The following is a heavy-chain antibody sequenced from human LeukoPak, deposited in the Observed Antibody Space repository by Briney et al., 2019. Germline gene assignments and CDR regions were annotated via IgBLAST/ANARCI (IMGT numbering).Heavy chain of an antibody. V-gene: IGHV3-23*01. Sequence: PGGSLRLSCAASGCALSSYAMNWVRQAPGKGLEWVSGITVNGANTYYADSVKGRSTISKDTSNNILYMQMSSLSDEDTAVYYCARLDYFDYWGQGTLVAVSS. D-gene: IGHD6-19*01. J-gene: IGHJ4*02. CDR2: ITVNGANT. CDR3: ARLDYFDY. CDR1: GCALSSYA.